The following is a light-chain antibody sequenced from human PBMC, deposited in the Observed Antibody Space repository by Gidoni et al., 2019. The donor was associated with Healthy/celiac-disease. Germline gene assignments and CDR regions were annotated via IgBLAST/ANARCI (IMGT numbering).Light chain of an antibody. J-gene: IGKJ2*04. V-gene: IGKV1-5*03. CDR2: KAF. CDR1: HSISIW. Sequence: DIQMPQSPSTLSASVGHRVTFTCRASHSISIWLAWYQQKPGKAPKLLIYKAFSLEIGVPSRFSGSGSGTEFTLTISSLQPDDFATYYCQQYNSYSPSSFGQXTKLEIK. CDR3: QQYNSYSPSS.